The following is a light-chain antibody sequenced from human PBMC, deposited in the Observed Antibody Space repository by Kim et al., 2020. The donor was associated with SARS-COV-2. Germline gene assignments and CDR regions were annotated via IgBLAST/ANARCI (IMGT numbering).Light chain of an antibody. J-gene: IGLJ2*01. V-gene: IGLV3-19*01. CDR3: NSRDSNDNVV. Sequence: SSELTQDPAVSAALGQTVRITCQGDSLRSYYATWYQQKPGQAPILVIYGKNNRPSGIPDRFSGSSSGNTASLTITGTQAGYEADYYCNSRDSNDNVVFGG. CDR1: SLRSYY. CDR2: GKN.